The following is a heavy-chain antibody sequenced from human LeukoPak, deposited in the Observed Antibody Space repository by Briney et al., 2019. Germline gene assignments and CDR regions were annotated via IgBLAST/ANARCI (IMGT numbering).Heavy chain of an antibody. Sequence: ASVKVSCKASGYTFTGYYMHWVRQAPGQGLEWMGWINPNSGGTNYAQKFQGWVTMTRDTSISTAYMELSRLRSDDTAVYYCARMRYYDSSGTDAFDIWGQGTMVTVSS. V-gene: IGHV1-2*04. CDR3: ARMRYYDSSGTDAFDI. CDR1: GYTFTGYY. D-gene: IGHD3-22*01. CDR2: INPNSGGT. J-gene: IGHJ3*02.